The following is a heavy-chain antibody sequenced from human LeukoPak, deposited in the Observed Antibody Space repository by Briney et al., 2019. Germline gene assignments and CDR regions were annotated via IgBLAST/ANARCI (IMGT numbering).Heavy chain of an antibody. Sequence: PGRSLRLSCAASGFTFSSYAMHWVRQAPGKGLEWVAVISYDGSNKYYADSVKGRFTISRDNSKNTLYLQMNSLRAEDTAVYYCAKDALITMIVVARGHIDDAFDIWGQGTMVTVSS. CDR1: GFTFSSYA. D-gene: IGHD3-22*01. CDR3: AKDALITMIVVARGHIDDAFDI. CDR2: ISYDGSNK. V-gene: IGHV3-30*04. J-gene: IGHJ3*02.